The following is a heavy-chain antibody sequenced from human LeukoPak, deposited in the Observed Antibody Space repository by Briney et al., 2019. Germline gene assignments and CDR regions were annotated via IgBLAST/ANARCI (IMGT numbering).Heavy chain of an antibody. V-gene: IGHV5-51*01. CDR1: GYSFTSYW. J-gene: IGHJ3*01. CDR2: NYPGDSDT. Sequence: MTGESLKISCKGSGYSFTSYWIGWVRQMPGKGLEWMGINYPGDSDTTYSPSFQGQVTMSADKSISTAYLQWSSLKASDTAMYYCARRVSSSGFDAFDVWGQGTMVTVSS. CDR3: ARRVSSSGFDAFDV. D-gene: IGHD5-12*01.